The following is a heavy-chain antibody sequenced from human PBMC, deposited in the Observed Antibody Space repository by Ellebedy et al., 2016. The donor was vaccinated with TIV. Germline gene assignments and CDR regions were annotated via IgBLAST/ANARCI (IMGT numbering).Heavy chain of an antibody. CDR1: GFTSADYA. V-gene: IGHV3-43*02. CDR2: ISGNGGSA. D-gene: IGHD2-2*01. CDR3: VKARRRVVVVPAALPLYYFYVMDV. Sequence: GESLKISCAASGFTSADYAMHWVRQAPGKGLEWISLISGNGGSAYYAASVKGRFTISRDNSKNSLYLQLNILRTEDTALYYCVKARRRVVVVPAALPLYYFYVMDVWGQGTTVTVSS. J-gene: IGHJ6*02.